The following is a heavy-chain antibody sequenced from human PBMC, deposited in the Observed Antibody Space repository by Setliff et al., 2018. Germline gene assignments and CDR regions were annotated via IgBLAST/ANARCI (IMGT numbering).Heavy chain of an antibody. D-gene: IGHD1-26*01. CDR2: IYPGDSHT. CDR3: ARSPVGATYSVYFDY. Sequence: PGESLKISCKGSGYSFSNFWIGWVRQMPGKGLKWMGIIYPGDSHTRYSPSFQGQVTMSADKSINTAYLQWSNLRASDTAIYYCARSPVGATYSVYFDYWGQGALVTVSS. J-gene: IGHJ4*02. V-gene: IGHV5-51*01. CDR1: GYSFSNFW.